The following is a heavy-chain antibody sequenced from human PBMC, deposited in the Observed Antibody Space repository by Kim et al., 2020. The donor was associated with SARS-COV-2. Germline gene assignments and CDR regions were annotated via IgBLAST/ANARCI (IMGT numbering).Heavy chain of an antibody. Sequence: ADSVKVRFTKSRDNSKSTLFLQLNSLRVEDTAVYYCAKVRDSSSWYGYFQSWGQGTLVTVSS. CDR3: AKVRDSSSWYGYFQS. J-gene: IGHJ1*01. V-gene: IGHV3-23*01. D-gene: IGHD6-13*01.